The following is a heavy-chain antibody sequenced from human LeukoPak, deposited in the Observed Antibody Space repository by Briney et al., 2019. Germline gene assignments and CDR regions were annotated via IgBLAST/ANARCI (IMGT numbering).Heavy chain of an antibody. Sequence: ASVKVSCKASGYTFTNYYIHWVRQAPGQGLEWMGWISVYNGNTNYAQKFQGRVTMTTDTSTSTAHMELRSLRSDDTAVYYCARQGYSGHSQGAADYWGQGTLVTVSS. J-gene: IGHJ4*02. CDR2: ISVYNGNT. D-gene: IGHD4-23*01. V-gene: IGHV1-18*04. CDR3: ARQGYSGHSQGAADY. CDR1: GYTFTNYY.